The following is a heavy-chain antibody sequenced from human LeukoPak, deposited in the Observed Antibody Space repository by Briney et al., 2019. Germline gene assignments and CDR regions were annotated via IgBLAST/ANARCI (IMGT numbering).Heavy chain of an antibody. CDR1: GFTVSSNY. J-gene: IGHJ4*02. Sequence: PGGSLRLSCAASGFTVSSNYMSWVRQAPGKGLEWVSVIYSGGSTYYADSVKGRFTISRDNSKNTLYLQMNSLRAEDTAVYYCARGAVDTAMLNWGQGTLVTVSS. CDR2: IYSGGST. D-gene: IGHD5-18*01. CDR3: ARGAVDTAMLN. V-gene: IGHV3-66*01.